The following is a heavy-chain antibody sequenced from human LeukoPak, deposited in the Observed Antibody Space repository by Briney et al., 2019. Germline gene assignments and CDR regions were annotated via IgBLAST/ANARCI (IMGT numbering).Heavy chain of an antibody. D-gene: IGHD3-10*01. J-gene: IGHJ5*02. Sequence: ASVKVSCKASGYTFTGYYMHWVRQAPGQGLEWMGWINPNSGGTNYAQKFQGRVTMTRDTSISTAYMELSRLRSEDTAVYYCARGAGGGEFKFDPWGQGTLVTVSS. CDR3: ARGAGGGEFKFDP. CDR1: GYTFTGYY. V-gene: IGHV1-2*02. CDR2: INPNSGGT.